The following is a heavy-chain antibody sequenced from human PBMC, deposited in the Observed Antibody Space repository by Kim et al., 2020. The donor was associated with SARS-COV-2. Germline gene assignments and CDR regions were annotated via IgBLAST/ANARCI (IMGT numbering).Heavy chain of an antibody. D-gene: IGHD3-10*01. Sequence: YAQKCQGIVTMTEDTSTDTAYMELSSLRSEDTAVYYCATGYYGSGSLHDYWGQGTLVTVSS. V-gene: IGHV1-24*01. J-gene: IGHJ4*02. CDR3: ATGYYGSGSLHDY.